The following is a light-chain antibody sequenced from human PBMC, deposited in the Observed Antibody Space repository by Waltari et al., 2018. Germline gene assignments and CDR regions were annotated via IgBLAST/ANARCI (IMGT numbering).Light chain of an antibody. CDR1: QNVGRY. CDR3: QQRRA. CDR2: DAS. J-gene: IGKJ2*01. Sequence: VLTQSPATLSLSPGETVTLSCRASQNVGRYLAWYQQKAGRAPRLLIYDASRRATGIQVRFSGSGSGTDFTLTITTLESEEFAVYYCQQRRAFGQGTKLEI. V-gene: IGKV3-11*01.